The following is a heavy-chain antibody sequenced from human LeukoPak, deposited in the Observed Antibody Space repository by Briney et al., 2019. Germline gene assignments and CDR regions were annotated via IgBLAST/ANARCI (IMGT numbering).Heavy chain of an antibody. CDR2: IYYSGST. J-gene: IGHJ6*02. CDR1: GGSISSSSYY. Sequence: SETLSLTCTVSGGSISSSSYYWGWIRQPPGKGLEWIGSIYYSGSTYYNPSLKSRVTISVDTSKNQFSLKLSSVTAADTAVYYCASQLISSGYYSGFYYYGMDVWGQGTTVTVSS. D-gene: IGHD3-22*01. V-gene: IGHV4-39*07. CDR3: ASQLISSGYYSGFYYYGMDV.